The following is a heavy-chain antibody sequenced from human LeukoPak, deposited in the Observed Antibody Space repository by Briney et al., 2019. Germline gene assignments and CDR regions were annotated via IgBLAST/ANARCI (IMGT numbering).Heavy chain of an antibody. CDR3: ARSQGSSGYYYSLDY. CDR2: MNPNSGNT. D-gene: IGHD3-22*01. CDR1: GYTYTSYD. J-gene: IGHJ4*02. V-gene: IGHV1-8*01. Sequence: GASVKVSCKASGYTYTSYDINWVRQATGQGLEWMGWMNPNSGNTGYAQKCQGRVTMTRNTSISTAYMELSSLRSEDTAVYYCARSQGSSGYYYSLDYCGQGTLVTVSS.